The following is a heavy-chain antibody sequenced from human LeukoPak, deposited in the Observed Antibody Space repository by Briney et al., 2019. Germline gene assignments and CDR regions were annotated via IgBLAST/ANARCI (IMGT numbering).Heavy chain of an antibody. V-gene: IGHV4-31*03. J-gene: IGHJ4*02. CDR1: GDSISSDAFY. CDR2: IYYSGST. CDR3: ARGVSVYYDSSGYYYIDY. Sequence: SQTLSLTCTVSGDSISSDAFYWSWVRQHPGKGLEWIGYIYYSGSTSYNPSLKSRPTISVDTSKNQFSLKLRSVTAADTAVYYCARGVSVYYDSSGYYYIDYWGQGTLVTVSS. D-gene: IGHD3-22*01.